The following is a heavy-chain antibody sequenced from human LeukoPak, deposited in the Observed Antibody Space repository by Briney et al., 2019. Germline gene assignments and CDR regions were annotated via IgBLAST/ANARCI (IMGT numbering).Heavy chain of an antibody. CDR2: INSDGSST. V-gene: IGHV3-74*01. J-gene: IGHJ4*02. Sequence: GGSLRLSCAASGFTFSNYWMHWVRQAPGKGLVWVSRINSDGSSTSYADSVKGRFTISRDNAKNTLYLQMNSLRAEDTAVYYCARSYSSGIYYFDYWGQGTLVTVSS. CDR1: GFTFSNYW. D-gene: IGHD6-19*01. CDR3: ARSYSSGIYYFDY.